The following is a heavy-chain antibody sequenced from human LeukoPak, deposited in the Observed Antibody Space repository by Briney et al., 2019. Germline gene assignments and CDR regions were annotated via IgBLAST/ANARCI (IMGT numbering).Heavy chain of an antibody. CDR3: ARGDRSSSILEDAFDI. J-gene: IGHJ3*02. V-gene: IGHV1-2*02. CDR2: INPNSGGT. Sequence: ASVKVSCRASGYTFTGNYIHWVRQAPGQGLEWMGWINPNSGGTKFAQKFQGRVTMTRDTSISTAYMDLSRLTSDDTAVYYCARGDRSSSILEDAFDIWGHGTLVTVSS. D-gene: IGHD6-6*01. CDR1: GYTFTGNY.